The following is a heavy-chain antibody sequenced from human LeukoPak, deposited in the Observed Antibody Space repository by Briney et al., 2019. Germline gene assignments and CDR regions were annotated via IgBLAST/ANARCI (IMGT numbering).Heavy chain of an antibody. CDR1: GFTFSSYW. J-gene: IGHJ4*02. D-gene: IGHD1-1*01. Sequence: PGGSLRLSCAASGFTFSSYWMSWVRQAPGKGLEWVANIKQDGSEKYYVDSVKGRFTISRDNAKNSLYLQMNSLRAEDTAVYYCARLVEYNWNDYGAIWGQGTLVTVSS. CDR3: ARLVEYNWNDYGAI. V-gene: IGHV3-7*01. CDR2: IKQDGSEK.